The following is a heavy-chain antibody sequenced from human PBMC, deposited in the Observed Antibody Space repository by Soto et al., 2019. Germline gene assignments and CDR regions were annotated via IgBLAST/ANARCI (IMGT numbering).Heavy chain of an antibody. Sequence: VQLVESGGGEVQPGRSLRLSCAASGFKYTDFALHWVRQAPGKGLEWVAIISYDGSDKYYADSVKGRFVISRDNPKNTLYLEMNSLRPEDTAVYFCARVAWDSYYTIDVWGQGTTVTVFS. V-gene: IGHV3-30*09. CDR2: ISYDGSDK. J-gene: IGHJ6*02. D-gene: IGHD3-22*01. CDR3: ARVAWDSYYTIDV. CDR1: GFKYTDFA.